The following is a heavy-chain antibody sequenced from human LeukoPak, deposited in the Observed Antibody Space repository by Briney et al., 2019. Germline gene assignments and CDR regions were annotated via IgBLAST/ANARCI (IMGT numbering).Heavy chain of an antibody. CDR1: GFTFNSYA. D-gene: IGHD1-26*01. J-gene: IGHJ4*03. CDR3: ARDSRGVTLELLIWGDCYLDY. V-gene: IGHV3-30*04. Sequence: PGRSLRLSCAASGFTFNSYAMHWVRQAPGKGLEWGAVISYDGSNKYYADSVKGRFTISRDNSKNTLYLQMNSLRAEDTAVYYCARDSRGVTLELLIWGDCYLDYWGQGTLVTVSS. CDR2: ISYDGSNK.